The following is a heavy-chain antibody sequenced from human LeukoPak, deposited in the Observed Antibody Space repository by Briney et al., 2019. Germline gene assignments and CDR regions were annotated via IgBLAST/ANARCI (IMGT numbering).Heavy chain of an antibody. D-gene: IGHD1-26*01. CDR3: AKDSKWELLSQDY. CDR1: GFSLSSYA. Sequence: GGSLRLSCTVSGFSLSSYAMSWVRRAPGKGLEWVSATSSSDAGKYYADSVRGRFTISRDNSRNTMYLQMNSLRAEDAAVYYCAKDSKWELLSQDYWGQGTLVTVSS. CDR2: TSSSDAGK. J-gene: IGHJ4*02. V-gene: IGHV3-23*01.